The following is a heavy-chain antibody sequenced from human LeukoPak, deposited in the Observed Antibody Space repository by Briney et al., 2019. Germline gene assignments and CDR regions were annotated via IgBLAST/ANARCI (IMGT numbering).Heavy chain of an antibody. CDR3: ARRGTYSIGY. D-gene: IGHD2-21*01. CDR2: INHSGST. Sequence: SETLSLTCAVYGGSFSGYYWSWIRQPPGKGLEWIGEINHSGSTNYNPSLKRRVTISVETSKNQFSLKLSSVTAADTAVYYCARRGTYSIGYWGQGTLVTVSS. V-gene: IGHV4-34*01. CDR1: GGSFSGYY. J-gene: IGHJ4*02.